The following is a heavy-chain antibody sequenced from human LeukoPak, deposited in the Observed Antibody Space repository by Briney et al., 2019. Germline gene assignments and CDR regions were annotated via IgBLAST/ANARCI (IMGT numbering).Heavy chain of an antibody. CDR3: ARGGNRHWFDP. Sequence: GASVKVSCKASGYSFISYGISWVRQAPGQGLEWMGWISTHGGNTNYAQKLQGRVTMTTDTSTSTAYMEMRSLKSDDTAVYYCARGGNRHWFDPWGQGTLVTVSS. J-gene: IGHJ5*02. CDR1: GYSFISYG. V-gene: IGHV1-18*01. CDR2: ISTHGGNT. D-gene: IGHD2/OR15-2a*01.